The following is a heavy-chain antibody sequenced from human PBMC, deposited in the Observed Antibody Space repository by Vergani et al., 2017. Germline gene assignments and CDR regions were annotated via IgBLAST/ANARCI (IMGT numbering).Heavy chain of an antibody. CDR2: IYYSGST. V-gene: IGHV4-30-4*01. D-gene: IGHD4-17*01. Sequence: QVQLQESGPGLVKPSQTLSLTCTVSGGSISSGDYYWGWIRQPPGKGLEWIGYIYYSGSTYYNPSLKSRGTISVDTSKNQFSLKLSSVTAAETAVYYCARGLYGDYVAWGQGTLVTVSS. CDR3: ARGLYGDYVA. J-gene: IGHJ4*02. CDR1: GGSISSGDYY.